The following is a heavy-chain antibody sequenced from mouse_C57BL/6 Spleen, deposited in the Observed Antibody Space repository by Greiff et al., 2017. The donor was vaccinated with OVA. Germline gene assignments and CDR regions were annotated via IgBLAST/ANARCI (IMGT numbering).Heavy chain of an antibody. CDR1: GYTFTRYW. CDR3: ARYDGYPLYYFDY. D-gene: IGHD2-3*01. CDR2: INPSNGGT. Sequence: QVQLQQPGTELVKPGASVKLSCKASGYTFTRYWMQCVKQRPGQGLVWIGNINPSNGGTNYNENFKSKATLTVDKSSSTAYMQLSSLTSEDSAVYYGARYDGYPLYYFDYWGQGTTLTVSS. V-gene: IGHV1-53*01. J-gene: IGHJ2*01.